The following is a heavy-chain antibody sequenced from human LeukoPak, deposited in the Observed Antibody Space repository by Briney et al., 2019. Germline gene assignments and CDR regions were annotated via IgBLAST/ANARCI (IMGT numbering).Heavy chain of an antibody. CDR3: ASSRAFYHFDY. D-gene: IGHD2/OR15-2a*01. J-gene: IGHJ4*02. CDR2: INHSGST. Sequence: PSETLSLTCAVYGGSFSGYYWSWIRQPPGKGLEWIGEINHSGSTNYNPSLKSRVTISVDTSKNQFSLKLNSVTAADTAVYYCASSRAFYHFDYWGQGTPVTVSS. V-gene: IGHV4-34*01. CDR1: GGSFSGYY.